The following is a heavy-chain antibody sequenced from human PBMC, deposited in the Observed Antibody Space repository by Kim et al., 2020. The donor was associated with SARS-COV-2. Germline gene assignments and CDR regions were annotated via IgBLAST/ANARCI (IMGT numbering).Heavy chain of an antibody. V-gene: IGHV4-31*03. CDR3: ARDNDEATLDY. J-gene: IGHJ4*02. D-gene: IGHD1-1*01. CDR1: GGSISSGDYY. Sequence: SETLSLTCTVSGGSISSGDYYWSWIRQNPGKGLEWIGYIYYSGTTYYNASLRSRITISVDTSKNQFSLKLNSVTAADTAVYYCARDNDEATLDYWGQGTLVTVSS. CDR2: IYYSGTT.